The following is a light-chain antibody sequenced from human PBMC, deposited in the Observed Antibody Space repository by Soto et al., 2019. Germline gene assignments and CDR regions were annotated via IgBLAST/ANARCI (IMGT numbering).Light chain of an antibody. Sequence: QSALTQPRSVSGSPGQSVTISCTGTSSDVGGYNYVSWYQQHPGKAPKLMIYDVSKRPSGVPDRFSGSKSGNTASLTISGLQAEDEADYYCCSYAGSYTHVVFGGGTKLTFL. CDR2: DVS. CDR3: CSYAGSYTHVV. CDR1: SSDVGGYNY. V-gene: IGLV2-11*01. J-gene: IGLJ2*01.